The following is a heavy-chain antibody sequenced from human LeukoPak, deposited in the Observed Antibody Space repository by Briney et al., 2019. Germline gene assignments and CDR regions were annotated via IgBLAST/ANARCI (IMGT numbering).Heavy chain of an antibody. D-gene: IGHD3-10*01. CDR1: GGSFSGYY. Sequence: SETLSLTCAVYGGSFSGYYWSWIRQPPGKGLEWIGEINHSGSTNSNPSRKSRITISGDTSKNQFFLKLSSVTAADTAVYYCARAQMVRGVIRATSRGKPTNWYFDLWGRGTLVTVSS. V-gene: IGHV4-34*01. CDR2: INHSGST. J-gene: IGHJ2*01. CDR3: ARAQMVRGVIRATSRGKPTNWYFDL.